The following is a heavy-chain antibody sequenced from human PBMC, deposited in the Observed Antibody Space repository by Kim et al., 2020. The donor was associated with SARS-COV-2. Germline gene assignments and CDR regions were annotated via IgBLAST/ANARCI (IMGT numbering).Heavy chain of an antibody. CDR1: GGSFSGYY. CDR3: ARGPRRYLGYILAVGDFDY. J-gene: IGHJ4*02. V-gene: IGHV4-34*01. D-gene: IGHD3-9*01. Sequence: SETLSLTCAVYGGSFSGYYWSWIRQPPGKGLEWIGEINHSGSTNYNPSLKSRVTISVDTSKNQFSLKLSSVTAADTAVYYCARGPRRYLGYILAVGDFDYWGQGTLVTVSS. CDR2: INHSGST.